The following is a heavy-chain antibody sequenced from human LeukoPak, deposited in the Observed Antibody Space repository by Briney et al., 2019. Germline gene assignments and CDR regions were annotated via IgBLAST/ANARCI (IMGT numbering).Heavy chain of an antibody. CDR2: IYYSGGT. CDR1: GGSISNYY. CDR3: AREGYCSGGNCHRTFDY. V-gene: IGHV4-59*01. J-gene: IGHJ4*02. Sequence: SDTLSLTCTVSGGSISNYYWSWIRQPPGKGLEWIGYIYYSGGTNYNPSLRGRVTMSVDGSKNQFSLKLSSVTAADTAVYYCAREGYCSGGNCHRTFDYWGRGTLVTVSS. D-gene: IGHD2-15*01.